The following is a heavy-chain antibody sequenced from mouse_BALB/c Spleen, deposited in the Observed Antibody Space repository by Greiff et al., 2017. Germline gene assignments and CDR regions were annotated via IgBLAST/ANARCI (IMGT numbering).Heavy chain of an antibody. D-gene: IGHD2-1*01. CDR1: GFTFSSYT. V-gene: IGHV5-6-4*01. J-gene: IGHJ4*01. Sequence: DVMLVESGGGLVKPGGSLKLSCAASGFTFSSYTMSWVRQTPEKRLEWVATISSGGSYTYYPDSVKGRFTISRDNAKNTLYLQMSSMKSEDTAMYYCTRVYGNSYYYAMDYWGQGTSVTVSS. CDR3: TRVYGNSYYYAMDY. CDR2: ISSGGSYT.